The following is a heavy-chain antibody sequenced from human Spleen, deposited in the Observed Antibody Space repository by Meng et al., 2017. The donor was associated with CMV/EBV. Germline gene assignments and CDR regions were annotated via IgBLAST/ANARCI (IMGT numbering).Heavy chain of an antibody. V-gene: IGHV3-48*04. CDR2: ISSSSSTI. J-gene: IGHJ4*02. Sequence: GGSLRLSCAASGFIFNIYGLTWVRQAPGKGMEWVSYISSSSSTIYYADSAKGRFTISRDNAKNSVYLQMNSLRADDTAVYYCATSPPGEAYFDYWGQGTLVTVSS. CDR3: ATSPPGEAYFDY. CDR1: GFIFNIYG. D-gene: IGHD2-21*01.